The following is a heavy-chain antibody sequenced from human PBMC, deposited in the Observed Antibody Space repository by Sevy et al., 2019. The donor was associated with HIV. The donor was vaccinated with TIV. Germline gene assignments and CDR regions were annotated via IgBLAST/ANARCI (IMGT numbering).Heavy chain of an antibody. J-gene: IGHJ6*03. CDR3: ARHLPDIRAGYAWDYYYMDV. CDR1: GYSFTSYW. Sequence: GESLKISCKGSGYSFTSYWIGWVRQMPGKGLEWMGIIYHGDSDTRYSPYFQGQVTISAVKSISTAYLQWSSLKATDTAMYYCARHLPDIRAGYAWDYYYMDVWGKGTTVTVSS. CDR2: IYHGDSDT. V-gene: IGHV5-51*01. D-gene: IGHD5-18*01.